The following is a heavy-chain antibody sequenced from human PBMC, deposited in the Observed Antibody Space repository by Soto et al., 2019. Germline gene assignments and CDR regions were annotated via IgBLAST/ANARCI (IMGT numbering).Heavy chain of an antibody. CDR3: ATDQGLVQAAFAI. CDR2: FDPEDGET. CDR1: GYTLTELS. D-gene: IGHD6-19*01. J-gene: IGHJ3*02. Sequence: ASVKVSCKVSGYTLTELSMHWVRQAPGKGLEGMGGFDPEDGETIYAQKFQGRVTMTEDTSTDTDYMELSSLRSEDTAVYYCATDQGLVQAAFAIWAQGTMVTVS. V-gene: IGHV1-24*01.